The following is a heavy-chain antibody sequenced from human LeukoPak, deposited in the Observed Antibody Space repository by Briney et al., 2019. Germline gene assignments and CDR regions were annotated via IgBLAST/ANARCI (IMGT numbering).Heavy chain of an antibody. Sequence: GGSLRLSCAASGFSFRSFAMSWVRQAPGKGLEWVAGISDSGRDTHYADSVKGRFTISRDNSRDTLYLQVNNLSDDDSAIYYCATKYSGLSPFYYWGQGTLVTVSS. CDR2: ISDSGRDT. CDR1: GFSFRSFA. D-gene: IGHD2-21*01. CDR3: ATKYSGLSPFYY. J-gene: IGHJ4*02. V-gene: IGHV3-23*01.